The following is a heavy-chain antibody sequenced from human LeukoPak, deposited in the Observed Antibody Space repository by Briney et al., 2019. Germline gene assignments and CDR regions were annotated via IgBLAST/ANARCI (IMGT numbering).Heavy chain of an antibody. Sequence: GGSLRLSCAASGFTFSNYWSHWVRQAPGKGLEWVANIKEDGSEKYYVDSVKGRFTISRDNAKNSLFLQMNSLRAEDTAVYYCARTLRGGGALDYWGQGTLVTVSS. CDR2: IKEDGSEK. CDR3: ARTLRGGGALDY. V-gene: IGHV3-7*03. D-gene: IGHD3-16*01. CDR1: GFTFSNYW. J-gene: IGHJ4*02.